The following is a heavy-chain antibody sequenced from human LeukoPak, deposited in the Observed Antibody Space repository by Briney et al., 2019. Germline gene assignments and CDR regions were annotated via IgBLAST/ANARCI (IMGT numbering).Heavy chain of an antibody. D-gene: IGHD6-19*01. J-gene: IGHJ4*02. CDR1: GGSISNYY. CDR2: IYSSGSA. V-gene: IGHV4-4*07. CDR3: ARRAVAGTCFDY. Sequence: SETLSLTCTVSGGSISNYYWSWIRQPAGKGLEWIGRIYSSGSANYNPSLRSRVTMSVDMSKNQFSLKVTSVTAADTAVYYCARRAVAGTCFDYWGQGTLVTVSS.